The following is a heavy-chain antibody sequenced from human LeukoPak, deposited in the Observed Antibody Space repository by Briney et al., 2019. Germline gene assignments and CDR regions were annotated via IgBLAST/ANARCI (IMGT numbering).Heavy chain of an antibody. V-gene: IGHV1-2*02. CDR2: INPNSGGT. J-gene: IGHJ4*02. Sequence: ASVKVSCKASGYTFTDYYMHWVRQAPGQGLEWMGWINPNSGGTNYAQNFQGRVTMTRDTSISTAYMELYRLRSDDTAVYYCARDGGPMIVVVITGDFDYWGQGTLVTVSS. D-gene: IGHD3-22*01. CDR3: ARDGGPMIVVVITGDFDY. CDR1: GYTFTDYY.